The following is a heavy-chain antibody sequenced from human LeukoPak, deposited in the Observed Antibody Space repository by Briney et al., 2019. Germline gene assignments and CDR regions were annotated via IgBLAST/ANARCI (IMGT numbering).Heavy chain of an antibody. Sequence: PSETLSLTCTVSGGSISSYYWSWIRQPPGKGLGWIGYIYYSGSTNYNPSLKSRVTISVDTSKNQFSLKLSSVTAADTAVYYCARGAAARRSDYWGQGTLVTVSS. D-gene: IGHD6-6*01. CDR1: GGSISSYY. CDR3: ARGAAARRSDY. V-gene: IGHV4-59*01. CDR2: IYYSGST. J-gene: IGHJ4*02.